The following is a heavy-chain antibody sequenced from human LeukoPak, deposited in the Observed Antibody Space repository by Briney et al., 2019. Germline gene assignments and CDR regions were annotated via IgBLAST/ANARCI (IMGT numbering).Heavy chain of an antibody. J-gene: IGHJ4*02. Sequence: GGSLRLSCAASGFTFSTYAMSWVRQAPGKGLEWVSGLSGSGSSAYYADSVKGRFTISRDNSKNTLYLQMNSLRPEDTAVYYCAKGLSTVTTLTSFDYWGQGTLVTVSS. D-gene: IGHD4-17*01. CDR2: LSGSGSSA. V-gene: IGHV3-23*01. CDR1: GFTFSTYA. CDR3: AKGLSTVTTLTSFDY.